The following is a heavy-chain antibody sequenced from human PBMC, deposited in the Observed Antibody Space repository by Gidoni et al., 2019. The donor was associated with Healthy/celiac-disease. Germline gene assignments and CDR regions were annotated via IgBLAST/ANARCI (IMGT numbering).Heavy chain of an antibody. J-gene: IGHJ5*02. Sequence: QVQLVQSGAEVKKPGASVQFSCTASGYTFTSSDINWVRQATGQGLEWMGWMNPNSGNKGYAQKFQGRVTRTRNTSISTAYMELSSLRSEDTAVYYCAREYHFGVVTQAWFDPWGQGTLVTVSS. CDR1: GYTFTSSD. CDR2: MNPNSGNK. V-gene: IGHV1-8*01. CDR3: AREYHFGVVTQAWFDP. D-gene: IGHD3-3*01.